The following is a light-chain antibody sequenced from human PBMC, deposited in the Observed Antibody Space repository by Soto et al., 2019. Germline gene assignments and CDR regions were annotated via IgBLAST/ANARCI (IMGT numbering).Light chain of an antibody. Sequence: EIVMTQSPATLSVSPGETATLSCRASQSVTYNLAWYQQKPDQGPRLLIYGAFTRAAGIPARFSGSWSGTEVTLTISSLQSEDVAVYYCQQYKNLPPLTFGGGTKVEIK. CDR1: QSVTYN. J-gene: IGKJ4*01. CDR3: QQYKNLPPLT. V-gene: IGKV3-15*01. CDR2: GAF.